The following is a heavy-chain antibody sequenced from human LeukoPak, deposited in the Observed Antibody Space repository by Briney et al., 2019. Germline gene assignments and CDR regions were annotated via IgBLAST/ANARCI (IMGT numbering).Heavy chain of an antibody. D-gene: IGHD2-15*01. J-gene: IGHJ5*02. CDR1: GYTFTSYG. CDR2: ISAYNGNT. V-gene: IGHV1-18*01. Sequence: ASVKVSCKASGYTFTSYGISWVRQAPGQGLEWMEWISAYNGNTNYAQKLQGRVTMTTDTSTSTAYMELRSLRSDDTAVYYCARSPGDCSGGSCARIDPWGQGTLVTVSS. CDR3: ARSPGDCSGGSCARIDP.